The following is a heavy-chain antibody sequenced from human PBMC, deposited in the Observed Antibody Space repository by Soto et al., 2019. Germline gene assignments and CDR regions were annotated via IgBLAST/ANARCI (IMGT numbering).Heavy chain of an antibody. V-gene: IGHV4-31*03. J-gene: IGHJ3*01. Sequence: QVQLQESGPGLVKPSQTLSLTCTVSGGSISSGGYYWSWIRQHPGKGLAWIGYIYYSGSTYYNPSLRSRVTISVDTSKNQFSRKLSSVTAADTAVYYCARVIATVATGGNAFDFWGQGTMVTVSS. CDR3: ARVIATVATGGNAFDF. CDR1: GGSISSGGYY. CDR2: IYYSGST. D-gene: IGHD5-12*01.